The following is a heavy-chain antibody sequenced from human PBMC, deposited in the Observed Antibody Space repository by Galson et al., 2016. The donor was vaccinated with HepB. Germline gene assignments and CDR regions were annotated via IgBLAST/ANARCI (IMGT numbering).Heavy chain of an antibody. V-gene: IGHV1-69*13. D-gene: IGHD3-16*01. CDR1: GGTFSSYA. CDR2: IIPIFGTT. Sequence: SVKVSCKASGGTFSSYAISWVRQAPGQGLEWMGEIIPIFGTTKYEQKFQGRVTISADDSTSTVYMELSSLRSEDTAVYYCARARGMGLDAFDIWGQGTMVTVSS. J-gene: IGHJ3*02. CDR3: ARARGMGLDAFDI.